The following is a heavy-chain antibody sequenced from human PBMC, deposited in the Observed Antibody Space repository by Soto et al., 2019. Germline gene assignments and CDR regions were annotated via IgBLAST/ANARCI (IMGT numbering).Heavy chain of an antibody. J-gene: IGHJ2*01. CDR2: IDPSDSYT. CDR1: GYSFISYW. D-gene: IGHD4-17*01. CDR3: ASERYGDYVWYFDL. Sequence: EVQLVQSGAEVKKPGESLRISCKGSGYSFISYWISWVRQMPGKGLEWMGRIDPSDSYTNYSPSFQGHVTISADKSISTVYLQWSSLKASDTAMYYCASERYGDYVWYFDLWGRGTLVTVSS. V-gene: IGHV5-10-1*01.